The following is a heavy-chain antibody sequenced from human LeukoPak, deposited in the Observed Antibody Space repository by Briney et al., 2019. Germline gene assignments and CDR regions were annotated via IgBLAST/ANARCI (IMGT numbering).Heavy chain of an antibody. J-gene: IGHJ5*02. CDR1: GFTFNDYY. V-gene: IGHV3-11*06. Sequence: GGSLRLSCAASGFTFNDYYMSWIRQAPGKGLEWVSYISSSSSYTNYADSVKGRFTISRDNAKNSLYLQMNSLRAEDTAVYYCARGMEYSSSSAWFDPWGQGTLVTVSS. CDR3: ARGMEYSSSSAWFDP. D-gene: IGHD6-6*01. CDR2: ISSSSSYT.